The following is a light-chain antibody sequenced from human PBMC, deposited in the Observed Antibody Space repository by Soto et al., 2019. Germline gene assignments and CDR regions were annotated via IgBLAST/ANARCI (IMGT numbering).Light chain of an antibody. J-gene: IGKJ4*01. V-gene: IGKV1-5*01. CDR1: QSISSG. Sequence: DKQVTLSAATLSASVGDRVTITCRASQSISSGLAWDQQKPGKAPKLLIYDGSSLESGVPSRFSGSGSGAEFTLTISSLQPEDVAAYYCQKYTIAPLPFGGGSK. CDR2: DGS. CDR3: QKYTIAPLP.